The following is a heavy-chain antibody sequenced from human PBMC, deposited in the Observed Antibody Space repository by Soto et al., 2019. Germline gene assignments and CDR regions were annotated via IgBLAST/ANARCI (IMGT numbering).Heavy chain of an antibody. CDR3: ARRIEYYDILTGYRTYYFDY. J-gene: IGHJ4*02. CDR2: IYYSGST. D-gene: IGHD3-9*01. V-gene: IGHV4-39*01. Sequence: SETLSLTCTVSGGSISSSSYYWGWIRQPPGKGLEWIGSIYYSGSTYYNPSLKSRVTISVDTSKNQFSLKLSSVTAADTAVYYCARRIEYYDILTGYRTYYFDYWGQGTLVTVSS. CDR1: GGSISSSSYY.